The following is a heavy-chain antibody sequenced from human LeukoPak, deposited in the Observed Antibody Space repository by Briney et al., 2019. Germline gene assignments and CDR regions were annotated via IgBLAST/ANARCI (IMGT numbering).Heavy chain of an antibody. CDR2: IKQDGGEK. CDR1: GFPFSSYW. V-gene: IGHV3-7*01. D-gene: IGHD4-11*01. Sequence: GGSLRLSCAAPGFPFSSYWMSWVRPAPGKGLEWVANIKQDGGEKYYVDSVKGRFTISRDNAKNSLYLQINGLRVEDTAVYYCAREDHSNYNYWGQGTLVTVSS. J-gene: IGHJ4*02. CDR3: AREDHSNYNY.